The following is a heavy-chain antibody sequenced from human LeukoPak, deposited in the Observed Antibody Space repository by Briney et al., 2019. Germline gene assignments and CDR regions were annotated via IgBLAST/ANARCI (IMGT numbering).Heavy chain of an antibody. Sequence: SETLSLTCAVYGGSFSGYYWSWIRQPPGKGLEWIGEINHSGSTNYNPSLKSRVTISVDTSKNQFSLKLSSVTAADTAVYYCARGFSGSYRYFDYWGQGTLVTVSS. D-gene: IGHD1-26*01. CDR1: GGSFSGYY. CDR2: INHSGST. CDR3: ARGFSGSYRYFDY. V-gene: IGHV4-34*01. J-gene: IGHJ4*02.